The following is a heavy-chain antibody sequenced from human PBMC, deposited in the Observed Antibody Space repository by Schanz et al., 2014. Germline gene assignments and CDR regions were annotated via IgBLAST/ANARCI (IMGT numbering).Heavy chain of an antibody. CDR2: INQAASVQ. D-gene: IGHD6-13*01. CDR1: FFPFLSYW. Sequence: EVQLFSSFFFFFPPRSSLLLSCAASFFPFLSYWMAWVRQAPGKGLEWVAAINQAASVQYYVDSVKGRFTISRDDAKNSHYLQMNSLRVEDTAVFYCVKIGYTHWSLDDWGQGILVTVSS. CDR3: VKIGYTHWSLDD. J-gene: IGHJ4*02. V-gene: IGHV3-7*01.